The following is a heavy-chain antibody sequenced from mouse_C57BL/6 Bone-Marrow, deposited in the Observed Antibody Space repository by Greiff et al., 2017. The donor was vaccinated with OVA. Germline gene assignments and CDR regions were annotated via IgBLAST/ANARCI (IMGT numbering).Heavy chain of an antibody. Sequence: VQVVESGPGLVQPSQSLSITCTVSGFSLTSYGVHWVRQSPGKGLEWLGVIWRGGSTDYNAAFMSRLSITKDNSKSQVFFKMNSLQADDTAIYYCAKKGWDVGAWFAYWGQGTLVTVSA. D-gene: IGHD4-1*01. J-gene: IGHJ3*01. CDR3: AKKGWDVGAWFAY. V-gene: IGHV2-5*01. CDR2: IWRGGST. CDR1: GFSLTSYG.